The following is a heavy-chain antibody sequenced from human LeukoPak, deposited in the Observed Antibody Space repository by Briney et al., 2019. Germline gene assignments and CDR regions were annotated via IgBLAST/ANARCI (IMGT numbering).Heavy chain of an antibody. V-gene: IGHV4-34*01. CDR3: AREFHWGSDKKGFDL. Sequence: SETLSLTCAVYGGSFSGYYWSWIRQPPGKGLEWIGEINHSGSTNYNPSLKSRVTISVDTSKNQFSLKLSSVTAADTAVYYCAREFHWGSDKKGFDLWGQGTLVTVSS. CDR1: GGSFSGYY. CDR2: INHSGST. D-gene: IGHD3-16*01. J-gene: IGHJ4*02.